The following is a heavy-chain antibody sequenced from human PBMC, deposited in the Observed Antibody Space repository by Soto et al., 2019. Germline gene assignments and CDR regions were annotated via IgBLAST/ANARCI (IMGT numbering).Heavy chain of an antibody. CDR3: ARGITMIAPDKSYFDS. V-gene: IGHV4-34*01. Sequence: PSETLSLTCAVYGGSFSGHYWSWIHQPPGKGLEWIGEVNHNGNTNENPSLKSRITISVDTSKDQFSLKLRSVAAADTAVYYCARGITMIAPDKSYFDSWGQGGLVTVSS. CDR1: GGSFSGHY. J-gene: IGHJ4*02. D-gene: IGHD3-22*01. CDR2: VNHNGNT.